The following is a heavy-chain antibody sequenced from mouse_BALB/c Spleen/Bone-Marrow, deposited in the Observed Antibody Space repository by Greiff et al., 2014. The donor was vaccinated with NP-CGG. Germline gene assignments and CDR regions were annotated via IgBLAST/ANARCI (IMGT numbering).Heavy chain of an antibody. V-gene: IGHV3-1*02. CDR2: IHYSGTT. D-gene: IGHD4-1*01. CDR1: GYSITSDYS. CDR3: ARFAGTPYTMDY. Sequence: EVQLQQSGPDLVKPSQSLSLTCTVTGYSITSDYSWPWIRQFPGNKLEWMGYIHYSGTTVYNPSLKSRISITRDTSNNQFFLQLNSVTTEDTATYYCARFAGTPYTMDYWGQGTSVTVSS. J-gene: IGHJ4*01.